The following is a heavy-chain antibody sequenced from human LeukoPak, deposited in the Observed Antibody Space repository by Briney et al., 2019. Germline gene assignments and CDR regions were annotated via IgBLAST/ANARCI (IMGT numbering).Heavy chain of an antibody. Sequence: SETLSLTCTVSGGSISSSSYYWGWIRQPPGKGLEWIGSVYYSGSTYYNPSLKSRVTISVDTSKNQFSLKLSSVTAADTAVYYCARRYPWRGFGESEYYFDYWGQGTLVTVSS. V-gene: IGHV4-39*01. D-gene: IGHD3-10*01. CDR3: ARRYPWRGFGESEYYFDY. CDR2: VYYSGST. CDR1: GGSISSSSYY. J-gene: IGHJ4*02.